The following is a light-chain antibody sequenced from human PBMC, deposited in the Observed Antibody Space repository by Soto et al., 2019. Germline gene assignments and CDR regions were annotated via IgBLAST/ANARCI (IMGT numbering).Light chain of an antibody. V-gene: IGLV2-8*01. J-gene: IGLJ2*01. CDR3: SSYAGNNIGV. CDR1: SSDVGAYNY. Sequence: QSALTQPPSASGSPGQSVTISCTGTSSDVGAYNYVSWYQQYPGKAPKLMIYDVSKRPTGVPDRFSGSKSGNTASLTVSGLQAEDEADYYCSSYAGNNIGVFGGGTKLTVL. CDR2: DVS.